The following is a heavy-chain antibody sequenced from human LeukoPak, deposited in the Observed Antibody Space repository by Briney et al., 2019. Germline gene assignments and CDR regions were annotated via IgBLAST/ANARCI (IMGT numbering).Heavy chain of an antibody. CDR2: IIPIFGTA. Sequence: SVKVSCKASGYTFTAYAMIWVRQAPGQGLEWMGGIIPIFGTANYAQKFQGRVTITADESTSTAYMELSSLRSEDTAVYYCARGGVGATPDYWGQGTLVTVSS. J-gene: IGHJ4*02. D-gene: IGHD1-26*01. CDR1: GYTFTAYA. CDR3: ARGGVGATPDY. V-gene: IGHV1-69*13.